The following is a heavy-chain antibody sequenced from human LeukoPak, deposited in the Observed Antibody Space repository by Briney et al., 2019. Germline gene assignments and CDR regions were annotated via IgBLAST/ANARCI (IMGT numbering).Heavy chain of an antibody. CDR3: ARWYSSGWAFDY. CDR2: IHYSGST. J-gene: IGHJ4*02. Sequence: PGGSLRLSCTASGFTFSSYAMNWIRQPPGKGLEWIGYIHYSGSTKYNPSLKSRVTISVDTSKNQFSLKLSSVTAADTAVYYCARWYSSGWAFDYWGQGTLVTVSS. V-gene: IGHV4-59*08. CDR1: GFTFSSYA. D-gene: IGHD6-19*01.